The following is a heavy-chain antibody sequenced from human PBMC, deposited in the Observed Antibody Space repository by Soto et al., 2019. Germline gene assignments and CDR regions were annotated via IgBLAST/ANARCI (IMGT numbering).Heavy chain of an antibody. J-gene: IGHJ5*02. D-gene: IGHD3-10*01. CDR2: INAGNGNT. CDR3: ARGVGSGTYYNQYNWFDP. V-gene: IGHV1-3*01. Sequence: APVKVSCKACGYTFINYAMHWVRQAPGQRLEWMGWINAGNGNTNHAQKLQGRVTMTRDTSTSTAYMELRSLRSDDTAVYYCARGVGSGTYYNQYNWFDPWGQGTLVTVSS. CDR1: GYTFINYA.